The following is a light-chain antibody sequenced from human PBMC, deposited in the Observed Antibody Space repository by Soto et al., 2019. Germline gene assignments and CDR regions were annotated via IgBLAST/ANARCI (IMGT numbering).Light chain of an antibody. CDR2: YDD. Sequence: QPVLTQPPSASEAPRQRVTISCSGSSSNIGTNGVNWYQQLPGKAPKLLIYYDDLLPSGVSDRFSGSKSGTSASLAISGLQSEDEADYYCAAWDDSLNGGVFGGGTQLTVL. CDR1: SSNIGTNG. CDR3: AAWDDSLNGGV. V-gene: IGLV1-36*01. J-gene: IGLJ3*02.